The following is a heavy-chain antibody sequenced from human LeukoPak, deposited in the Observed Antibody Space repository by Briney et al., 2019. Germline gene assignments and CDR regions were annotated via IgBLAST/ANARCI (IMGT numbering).Heavy chain of an antibody. V-gene: IGHV4-4*02. CDR3: VRRDYYYYYVMDV. CDR2: IYHSGST. CDR1: GGSISSSNW. Sequence: SETLSLTCAVSGGSISSSNWWTWVRQPPGKGLEWIGEIYHSGSTNHNPSLKSRVTISVDKSKNQFSLKLSSVTAADTAVYYCVRRDYYYYYVMDVWGKGTTVTVSS. J-gene: IGHJ6*04. D-gene: IGHD4-17*01.